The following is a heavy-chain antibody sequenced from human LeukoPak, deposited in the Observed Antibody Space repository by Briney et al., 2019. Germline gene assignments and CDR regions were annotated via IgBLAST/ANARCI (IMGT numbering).Heavy chain of an antibody. CDR1: GGTFSSYA. CDR2: IIPIFGTA. D-gene: IGHD3-10*01. CDR3: ARARITMVRGTNYMDV. Sequence: SVKVSCKASGGTFSSYAISWVRQAPGQGLEWMGRIIPIFGTANYAQKFQGRVTITTDESTSTAYMELSSLRSEDTAVYYCARARITMVRGTNYMDVWGKGTTVTVSS. J-gene: IGHJ6*03. V-gene: IGHV1-69*05.